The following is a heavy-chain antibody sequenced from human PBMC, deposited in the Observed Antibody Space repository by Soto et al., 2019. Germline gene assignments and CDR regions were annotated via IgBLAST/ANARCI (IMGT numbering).Heavy chain of an antibody. Sequence: LSLTCTVSGGSISSGDYYWSWVRQHPGKGLEWIGYRSYSGSTYYNPSLKSRVTIVVDTSRNQFSLRLSSVTAADTAVYYCAREGGLAYCGGDCLYNWFDPWGQGTLVTVSS. CDR1: GGSISSGDYY. V-gene: IGHV4-31*03. CDR3: AREGGLAYCGGDCLYNWFDP. J-gene: IGHJ5*02. D-gene: IGHD2-21*02. CDR2: RSYSGST.